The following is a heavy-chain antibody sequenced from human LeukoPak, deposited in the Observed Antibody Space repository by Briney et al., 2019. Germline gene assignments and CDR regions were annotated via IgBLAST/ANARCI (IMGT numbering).Heavy chain of an antibody. CDR1: GFTFSSYS. Sequence: PGGSLRLSCAASGFTFSSYSMNWVRQAPGKGLEWVSSISSSGSYIYYADSVKGRFTISRDNAKNSLYLQMNSLRAEDTAVYYCARDLPGGNSGFSDYWGQGTLVTVSS. J-gene: IGHJ4*02. CDR2: ISSSGSYI. V-gene: IGHV3-21*01. CDR3: ARDLPGGNSGFSDY. D-gene: IGHD4-23*01.